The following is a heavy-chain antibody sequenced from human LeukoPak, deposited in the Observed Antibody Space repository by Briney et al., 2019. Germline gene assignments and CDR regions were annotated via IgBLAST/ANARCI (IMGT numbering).Heavy chain of an antibody. V-gene: IGHV4-59*01. CDR1: GGSISSYY. D-gene: IGHD3-3*01. CDR2: NYYSGST. J-gene: IGHJ4*02. Sequence: PSETLSLTCAVSGGSISSYYWSWIRQPPGKGLEWIGYNYYSGSTNYNPSLKSRVTISVDTSKNQFSLKLSSVTAADTAVYYCARVDFWSGYYDYWGQGTLVTVSS. CDR3: ARVDFWSGYYDY.